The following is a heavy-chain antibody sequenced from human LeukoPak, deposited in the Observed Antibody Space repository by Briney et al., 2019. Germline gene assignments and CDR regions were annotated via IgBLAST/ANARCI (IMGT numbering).Heavy chain of an antibody. J-gene: IGHJ4*02. D-gene: IGHD6-19*01. CDR3: ARFVSIAVAPVGDY. CDR2: ISAYNGNT. Sequence: ASVKVSCKASGYTFTCYGISWVRQAPGQGLEWMGWISAYNGNTNYAQKLQGRVTMTTDTSTSTAYMELRSLRSDDTAVYYCARFVSIAVAPVGDYWGQGTLVTVSS. CDR1: GYTFTCYG. V-gene: IGHV1-18*01.